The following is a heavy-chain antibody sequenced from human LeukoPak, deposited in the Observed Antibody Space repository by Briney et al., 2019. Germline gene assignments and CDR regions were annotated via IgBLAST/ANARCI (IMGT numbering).Heavy chain of an antibody. D-gene: IGHD3-3*01. CDR3: ARGVGYGSTYYDFWSGYYHPNRNNWFDP. CDR2: INHSGST. V-gene: IGHV4-39*07. CDR1: GGSISSSSYY. Sequence: ASETLSLTCTVSGGSISSSSYYWGWIRQPPGKGLEWIGEINHSGSTNYNPSLKSRVTISVDTSKNQFSLKLSSVTAADTAVYYCARGVGYGSTYYDFWSGYYHPNRNNWFDPWGQGTLVTVSS. J-gene: IGHJ5*02.